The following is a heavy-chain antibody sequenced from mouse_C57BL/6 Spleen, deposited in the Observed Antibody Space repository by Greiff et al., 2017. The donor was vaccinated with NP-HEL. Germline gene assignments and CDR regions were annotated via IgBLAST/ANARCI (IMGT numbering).Heavy chain of an antibody. D-gene: IGHD1-1*01. CDR2: IDPETGGT. V-gene: IGHV1-15*01. J-gene: IGHJ2*01. CDR1: GYTFTDYE. CDR3: TRWDYGLDY. Sequence: VQLQESGAELVRPGASVTLSCKASGYTFTDYEMHWVKQTPVHGLEWIGAIDPETGGTAYNQKFKGKAILTADKSSSTAYMELRSLTSEDSAVYYCTRWDYGLDYWGQGTTLTVSS.